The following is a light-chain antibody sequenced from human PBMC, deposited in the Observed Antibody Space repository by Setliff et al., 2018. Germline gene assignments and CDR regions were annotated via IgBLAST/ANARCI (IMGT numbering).Light chain of an antibody. Sequence: QSALTQPASVSGSPGQSITISCTGSSSDIGAYDYVSWYQQHPGKAPKLMIYDVNNRPSGVSNRFFGSKSGNTASLTISGLQAEDEADYYCSSYTSRTTLDVFGTGTKVTVL. CDR2: DVN. CDR3: SSYTSRTTLDV. V-gene: IGLV2-14*03. J-gene: IGLJ1*01. CDR1: SSDIGAYDY.